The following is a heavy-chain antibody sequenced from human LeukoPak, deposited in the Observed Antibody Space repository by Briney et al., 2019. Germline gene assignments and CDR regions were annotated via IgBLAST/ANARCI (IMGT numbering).Heavy chain of an antibody. J-gene: IGHJ3*02. CDR1: GFTLGSHA. CDR3: ARRPVSSSSPPEAFDI. Sequence: GGSLRLSCAASGFTLGSHAMHWVRQAPGKGLEWVSVIYSGGSTYYADSVKGRFTISRDNSKNTLYLQMNSLRAEDTAVYYCARRPVSSSSPPEAFDIWGQGTMVTVSS. D-gene: IGHD6-13*01. V-gene: IGHV3-53*01. CDR2: IYSGGST.